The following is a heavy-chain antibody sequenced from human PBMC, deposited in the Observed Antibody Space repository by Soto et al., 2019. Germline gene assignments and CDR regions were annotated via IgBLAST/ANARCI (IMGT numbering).Heavy chain of an antibody. CDR2: IYHSGST. Sequence: QVQLQESGPGLVKPSQTLSLTCTVSGGSINIGGFYWSWVRQHPGKGLEWIGYIYHSGSTYYNTSLESHVTISEHTSKNQFALKLSSVIAADTAVYYCARRGFSYGGGYFDLWGRGTLVTVSS. CDR3: ARRGFSYGGGYFDL. V-gene: IGHV4-31*01. J-gene: IGHJ2*01. CDR1: GGSINIGGFY. D-gene: IGHD5-18*01.